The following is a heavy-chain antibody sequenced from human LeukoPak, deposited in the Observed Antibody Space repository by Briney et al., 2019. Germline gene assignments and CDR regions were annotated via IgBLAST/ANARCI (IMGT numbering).Heavy chain of an antibody. D-gene: IGHD2-15*01. CDR1: GFTFSSYW. V-gene: IGHV3-15*01. CDR3: TRVIGSYLKKDY. Sequence: GGSLRLSCAASGFTFSSYWMNWVRQAPGKGLEWVGRIKRKIDGGTIEYSAPVKGRFTILRDDSKSTLYLQMNSLNTEDTAVYDCTRVIGSYLKKDYWGQGTLVTVSS. CDR2: IKRKIDGGTI. J-gene: IGHJ4*02.